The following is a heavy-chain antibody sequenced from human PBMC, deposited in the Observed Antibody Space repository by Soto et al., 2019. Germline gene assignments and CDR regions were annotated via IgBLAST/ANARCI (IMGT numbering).Heavy chain of an antibody. CDR2: MNPNSGNT. D-gene: IGHD6-13*01. CDR3: VAAAGSLWFDP. CDR1: GYTFTSYD. V-gene: IGHV1-8*01. Sequence: GASVKVSCKASGYTFTSYDINWVRQATGQGLEWMGWMNPNSGNTGYAQTFQGRVTMTRNTSISTAYMELSSLRSEDTAVYYCVAAAGSLWFDPWGQGTLVTVSS. J-gene: IGHJ5*02.